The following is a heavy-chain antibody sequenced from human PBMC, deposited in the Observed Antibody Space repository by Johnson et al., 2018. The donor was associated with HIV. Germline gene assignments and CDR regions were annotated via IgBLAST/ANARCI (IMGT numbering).Heavy chain of an antibody. D-gene: IGHD6-13*01. V-gene: IGHV3-7*01. J-gene: IGHJ3*02. CDR2: IKQDGREK. CDR1: GFIFSSHA. CDR3: ARYAWIAAAGYGAFDI. Sequence: VQLVESGGGLVQPGGSLRLSCAASGFIFSSHAMTWLRQAPGKGLEWVANIKQDGREKYYVDSVKGRFTISRDNAKNSLYLQMNSLRAEDTAVYYCARYAWIAAAGYGAFDIWGQGTMVTVSS.